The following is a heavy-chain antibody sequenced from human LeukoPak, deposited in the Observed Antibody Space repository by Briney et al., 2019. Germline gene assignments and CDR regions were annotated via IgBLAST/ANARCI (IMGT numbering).Heavy chain of an antibody. D-gene: IGHD1-26*01. J-gene: IGHJ5*02. Sequence: SETLSLTCAVYGGSFSGYYRSWMRQPPGKGLEWIGEINHSGSTNYNPSLKSRVTISVDTSKNQFSLKLSSVTAADTAVYYCARGGGRRRNWFDPWGQGTLVTVSS. CDR2: INHSGST. CDR3: ARGGGRRRNWFDP. V-gene: IGHV4-34*01. CDR1: GGSFSGYY.